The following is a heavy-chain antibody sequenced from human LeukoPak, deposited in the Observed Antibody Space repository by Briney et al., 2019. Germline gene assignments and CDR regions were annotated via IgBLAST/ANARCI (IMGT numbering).Heavy chain of an antibody. Sequence: TLSLTCGVYGGSFSGYYWTWIRQHPGKGLEWIGYIYYSGSTYYNPSLKSRVTISVDTSKNQFSLKLSSVTAADTAVYYCASMYPRADAFDIWGQGTMVTVSS. CDR1: GGSFSGYY. J-gene: IGHJ3*02. CDR2: IYYSGST. D-gene: IGHD2-8*01. CDR3: ASMYPRADAFDI. V-gene: IGHV4-31*11.